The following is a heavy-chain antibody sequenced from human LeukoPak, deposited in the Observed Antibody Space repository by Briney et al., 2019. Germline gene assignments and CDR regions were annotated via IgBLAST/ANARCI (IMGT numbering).Heavy chain of an antibody. CDR2: VHKTGSI. D-gene: IGHD1-26*01. Sequence: SETLSLTCTVSGDSISAYYWSWVRQPPGKGLEWIAFVHKTGSINYNPSLKSRATISMDTSNSQFSLHVNSVTAADTAVYYCTKYGGSPANYFGSWGTGTLVTVSP. CDR3: TKYGGSPANYFGS. V-gene: IGHV4-59*08. J-gene: IGHJ4*02. CDR1: GDSISAYY.